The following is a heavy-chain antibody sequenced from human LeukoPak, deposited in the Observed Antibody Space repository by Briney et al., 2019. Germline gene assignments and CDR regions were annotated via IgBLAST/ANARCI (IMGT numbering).Heavy chain of an antibody. J-gene: IGHJ6*04. CDR3: AGEGPGFGGLTHYYYYYGMDV. D-gene: IGHD3-10*01. CDR1: GGTFSSYA. V-gene: IGHV1-69*13. Sequence: ASVKVSCKASGGTFSSYAISWVRQAPGQGLEWMGGIIPIFGTANYAQKFQGRVTITADESTGTAYMELSSLRSEDTAVYYCAGEGPGFGGLTHYYYYYGMDVWGKGTTVTVSS. CDR2: IIPIFGTA.